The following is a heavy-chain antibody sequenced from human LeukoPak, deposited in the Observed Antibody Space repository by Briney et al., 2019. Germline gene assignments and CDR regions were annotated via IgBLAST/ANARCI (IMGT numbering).Heavy chain of an antibody. D-gene: IGHD2-8*02. V-gene: IGHV4-61*02. J-gene: IGHJ4*02. Sequence: SETLSLTCTVSGGSISSGNYYWSWIRETAGKGLEWIGRIYTSGYTNYNPSLKSRVTISVDTSKNQFSLKLSSVTAADTAVYYCAREGTDRSRPDDYWGQGTLVTVSS. CDR3: AREGTDRSRPDDY. CDR2: IYTSGYT. CDR1: GGSISSGNYY.